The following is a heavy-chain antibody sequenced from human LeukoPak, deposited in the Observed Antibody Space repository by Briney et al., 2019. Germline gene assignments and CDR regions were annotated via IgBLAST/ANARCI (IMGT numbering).Heavy chain of an antibody. CDR1: GGTFSSYA. Sequence: ASVKVSCKASGGTFSSYAISWVRQAPGQGLKWMGGIIPIFGTANYAQKFQGRVTITTDESTSTAYMELSSLRSEDTAVYYCARDPYYGGRLSVFDYWGQGTLVTVSS. CDR3: ARDPYYGGRLSVFDY. J-gene: IGHJ4*02. V-gene: IGHV1-69*05. D-gene: IGHD3-10*01. CDR2: IIPIFGTA.